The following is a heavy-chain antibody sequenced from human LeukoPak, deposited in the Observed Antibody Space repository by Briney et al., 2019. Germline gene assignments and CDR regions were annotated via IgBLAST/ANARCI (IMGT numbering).Heavy chain of an antibody. CDR3: ARLPLMTTVKEYYYYGMDV. V-gene: IGHV4-59*01. D-gene: IGHD4-17*01. Sequence: SETLSLTCTVSGGSISNDYWSWIRQPPGKGLEWIGYIYYSGSTNYNPSLKSRVTISVDTSKNQFSLKLTSVTAADTAVYYCARLPLMTTVKEYYYYGMDVWGQGTTVSVSS. CDR2: IYYSGST. J-gene: IGHJ6*02. CDR1: GGSISNDY.